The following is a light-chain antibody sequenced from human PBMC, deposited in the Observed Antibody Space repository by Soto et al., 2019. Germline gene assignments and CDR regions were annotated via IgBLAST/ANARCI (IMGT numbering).Light chain of an antibody. CDR1: RSNIGSNT. V-gene: IGLV1-44*01. CDR3: AAWDDSLNGLV. Sequence: QSVPTQPPSASGTPGQRFTISCSGSRSNIGSNTVNWYQQLPGTAPKLLIYNNNQRPSGVPDRFSGSKSGTSASLAISGLQSEDEADYYCAAWDDSLNGLVFGTGTKLTVL. J-gene: IGLJ1*01. CDR2: NNN.